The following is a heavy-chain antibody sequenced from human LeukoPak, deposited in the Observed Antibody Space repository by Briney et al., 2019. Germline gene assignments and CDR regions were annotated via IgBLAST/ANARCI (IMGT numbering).Heavy chain of an antibody. D-gene: IGHD3-22*01. CDR2: IIPIFGTA. Sequence: SVKVSCKASGATLSSYAISWVRQAPGQGLEWMGGIIPIFGTANYAQKFQGRVTITTDESTSTAYMELSSLRSEDTAVYYCASPSRPYDSSGSMFQHWGQGTLVTVSS. CDR3: ASPSRPYDSSGSMFQH. J-gene: IGHJ1*01. CDR1: GATLSSYA. V-gene: IGHV1-69*05.